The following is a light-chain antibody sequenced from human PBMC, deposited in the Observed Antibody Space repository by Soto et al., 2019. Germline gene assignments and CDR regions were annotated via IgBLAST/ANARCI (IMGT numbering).Light chain of an antibody. J-gene: IGKJ1*01. CDR2: DAS. Sequence: DIQMTQSPSTLSASVGDIVTITCRASQSISRWSAWYQQKPGKAPKLLISDASILESGVPSRFSGSGSETEFTLTISSLQPDDFATYYCQQYDSFHWAFGQGTKVEIK. CDR1: QSISRW. CDR3: QQYDSFHWA. V-gene: IGKV1-5*01.